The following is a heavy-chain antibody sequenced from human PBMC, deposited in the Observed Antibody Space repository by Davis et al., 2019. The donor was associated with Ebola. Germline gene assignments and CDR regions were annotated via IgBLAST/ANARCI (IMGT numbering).Heavy chain of an antibody. Sequence: SVKVSCKASGGDFKTYALSWVRQAPGHGLEWMGRIIPGVDITNYAQKFQGRVTITADKYTTTAYMELSGLTSEDTALYFCARGQIGYSGRFRFDSWGQGTLVTVSS. CDR3: ARGQIGYSGRFRFDS. V-gene: IGHV1-69*04. D-gene: IGHD5-12*01. CDR1: GGDFKTYA. J-gene: IGHJ4*02. CDR2: IIPGVDIT.